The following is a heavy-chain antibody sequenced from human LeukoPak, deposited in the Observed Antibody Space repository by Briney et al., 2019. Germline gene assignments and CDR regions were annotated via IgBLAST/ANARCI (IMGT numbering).Heavy chain of an antibody. V-gene: IGHV1-24*01. CDR1: GYTLTELS. Sequence: GASVKVSYKVSGYTLTELSMHWVRQAPGKGLEWMGGFDPEDGETIYAQKFQGRVTMTEDTSTDTAYMELSSLRSEDTAVYYCAMGNCSSTSCPIDEDAFDIWGQGTMVTVSS. CDR2: FDPEDGET. D-gene: IGHD2-2*01. J-gene: IGHJ3*02. CDR3: AMGNCSSTSCPIDEDAFDI.